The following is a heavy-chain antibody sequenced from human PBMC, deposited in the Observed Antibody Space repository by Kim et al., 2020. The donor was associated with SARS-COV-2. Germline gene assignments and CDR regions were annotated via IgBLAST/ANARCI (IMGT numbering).Heavy chain of an antibody. CDR2: IGTAGDT. Sequence: GGSLRLSCAASGFTFSSYDMHWVRQATGKGLEWVSAIGTAGDTYYPGSVKGRFTISRENAKNSLYLQMNSLRAGDTAVYYCARERSGGGMDVWGQGTTVTVSS. CDR1: GFTFSSYD. D-gene: IGHD3-10*01. V-gene: IGHV3-13*01. CDR3: ARERSGGGMDV. J-gene: IGHJ6*02.